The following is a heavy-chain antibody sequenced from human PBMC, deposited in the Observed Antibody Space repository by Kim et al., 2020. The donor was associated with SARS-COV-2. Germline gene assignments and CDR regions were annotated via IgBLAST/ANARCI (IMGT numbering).Heavy chain of an antibody. D-gene: IGHD2-2*01. CDR1: GFTFSSYS. Sequence: GGSLRLSCAASGFTFSSYSMHWVRQAPGKGLEWVSFISSGGSNTYYADSVKGRFTISRDNAKNSLYLQMNSLRAEDTAVYYCARDSRSYLQLRYYEDYY. CDR3: ARDSRSYLQLRYYEDYY. CDR2: ISSGGSNT. J-gene: IGHJ6*03. V-gene: IGHV3-21*01.